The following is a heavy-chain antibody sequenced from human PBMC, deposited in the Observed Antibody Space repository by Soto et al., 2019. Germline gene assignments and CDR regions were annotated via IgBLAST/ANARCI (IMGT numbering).Heavy chain of an antibody. D-gene: IGHD1-26*01. CDR2: ISYRWCT. V-gene: IGHV4-59*01. CDR1: GGPIISDY. J-gene: IGHJ4*02. Sequence: SETLSLTCTVSGGPIISDYWSRIRQPSGKGLEWILHISYRWCTHYTPSLKSLVTISVDRSKNRFSLKLSSVTAADTAVYYCARVLSESSLFDYWGQGTRV. CDR3: ARVLSESSLFDY.